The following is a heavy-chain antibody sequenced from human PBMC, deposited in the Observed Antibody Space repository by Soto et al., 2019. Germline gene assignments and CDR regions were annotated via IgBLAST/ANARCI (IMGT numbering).Heavy chain of an antibody. D-gene: IGHD6-13*01. CDR1: GYTFTSYG. CDR3: ARDARSIAAAGRWFDP. V-gene: IGHV1-18*01. Sequence: ASVKVSCKASGYTFTSYGISWVRQAPGQGLEWMGWISAYNGNTNYAQKLQGRVTMTTDTSTSTAYMELRSLRSDDTAVYYCARDARSIAAAGRWFDPWGQGPLVTVSS. J-gene: IGHJ5*02. CDR2: ISAYNGNT.